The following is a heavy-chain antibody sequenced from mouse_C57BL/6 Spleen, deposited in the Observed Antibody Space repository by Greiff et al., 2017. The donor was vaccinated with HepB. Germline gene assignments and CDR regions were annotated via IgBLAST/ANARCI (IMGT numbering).Heavy chain of an antibody. CDR1: GYTFTSYG. CDR3: ARSDYDDYAMDY. CDR2: IYPRSGNT. D-gene: IGHD2-4*01. J-gene: IGHJ4*01. V-gene: IGHV1-81*01. Sequence: QVHVKQSGAELARPGASVKLSCKASGYTFTSYGISWVKQRTGQGLEWIGEIYPRSGNTYYNEKFKGKATLTADKSSSTAYMELRSLTSEDSAVYFCARSDYDDYAMDYWGQGTSVTVSS.